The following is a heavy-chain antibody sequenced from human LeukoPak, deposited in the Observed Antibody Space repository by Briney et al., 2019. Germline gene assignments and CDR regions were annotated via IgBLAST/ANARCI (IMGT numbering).Heavy chain of an antibody. Sequence: SETLSLTCTVSGGSISSYYWSRIRQPPGKGLEWIGYIYYSGSTNYNPSLKSRVTISVDTSKNQFSLKLSSVTAADTAVYYCARVLGATDYFDYWGQGTLVTVSS. CDR3: ARVLGATDYFDY. J-gene: IGHJ4*02. D-gene: IGHD1-26*01. V-gene: IGHV4-59*01. CDR1: GGSISSYY. CDR2: IYYSGST.